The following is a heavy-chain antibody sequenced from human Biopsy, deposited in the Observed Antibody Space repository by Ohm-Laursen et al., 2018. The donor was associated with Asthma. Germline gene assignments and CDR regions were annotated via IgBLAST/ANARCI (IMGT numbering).Heavy chain of an antibody. V-gene: IGHV4-31*03. CDR1: GGSINIGDYY. CDR3: ARTTYGDDGFDP. CDR2: IYYSGST. J-gene: IGHJ5*02. Sequence: SETLSLTRTVSGGSINIGDYYWSWIRQHPGKGLEWVGYIYYSGSTYYNPSLKSRVSILIDTSKNQFSLRLSSVTAADTAVYYCARTTYGDDGFDPWGQGTLVTVSS. D-gene: IGHD4-17*01.